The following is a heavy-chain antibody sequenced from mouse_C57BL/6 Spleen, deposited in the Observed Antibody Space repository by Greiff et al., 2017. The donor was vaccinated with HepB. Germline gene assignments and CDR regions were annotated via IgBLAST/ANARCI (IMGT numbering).Heavy chain of an antibody. J-gene: IGHJ2*01. D-gene: IGHD2-5*01. V-gene: IGHV1-64*01. CDR2: IHPNSGST. Sequence: QVQLQQPGAELVKPGASVKLSCKASGYTFTSYWMHWVKQRPGQGLEWIGMIHPNSGSTNYNEKFKSKATLTVDKSSSTAYMQLSSLTSEDSAVYYCTRVRSYSNYPCYWGQGTTLTVSS. CDR1: GYTFTSYW. CDR3: TRVRSYSNYPCY.